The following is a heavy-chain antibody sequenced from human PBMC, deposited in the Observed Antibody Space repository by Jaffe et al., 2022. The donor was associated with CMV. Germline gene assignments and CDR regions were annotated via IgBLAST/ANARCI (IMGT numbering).Heavy chain of an antibody. J-gene: IGHJ6*03. CDR2: ISGGGVKT. Sequence: EVHLEESGGVLVQPGGSLSLSCVASGFTFGGQALSWVRQAPGKGLEWVSGISGGGVKTYYVDSVKGRFTISRDNSKNTLYLQMNSLRAEDTAVYYCARVTCISSSLRWGVGNYQPCDHKYMDVWGKETTVIVSS. CDR1: GFTFGGQA. V-gene: IGHV3-23*04. CDR3: ARVTCISSSLRWGVGNYQPCDHKYMDV. D-gene: IGHD1-7*01.